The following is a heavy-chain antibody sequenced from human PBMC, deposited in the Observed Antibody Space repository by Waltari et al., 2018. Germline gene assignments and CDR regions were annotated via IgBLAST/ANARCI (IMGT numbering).Heavy chain of an antibody. CDR1: GFTVSNNY. Sequence: EVQLAESGGGLVQPGGSLRISCAASGFTVSNNYMSWVRQAPGKGLEWGSLIYSGGYTQYADSVKGRFTISRDNSKNTLYLKMNSLRVEDTAVYYCARNPRYDSPDWGQGTLVTVSS. D-gene: IGHD3-22*01. J-gene: IGHJ4*02. V-gene: IGHV3-66*02. CDR3: ARNPRYDSPD. CDR2: IYSGGYT.